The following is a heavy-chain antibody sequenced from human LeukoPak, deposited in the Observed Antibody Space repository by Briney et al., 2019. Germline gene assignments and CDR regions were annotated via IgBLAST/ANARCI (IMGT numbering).Heavy chain of an antibody. D-gene: IGHD6-13*01. J-gene: IGHJ5*02. Sequence: GASVKVSCKASGYTFTGYYMHWVRQAPGQGLEWMGWINPNSGGTNYAQKFQGRVTMTRDTSISTAYMELSRLRSDGTAVYYCARYSIAAAATDWFDPWGQGTLVTVSS. CDR3: ARYSIAAAATDWFDP. CDR1: GYTFTGYY. CDR2: INPNSGGT. V-gene: IGHV1-2*02.